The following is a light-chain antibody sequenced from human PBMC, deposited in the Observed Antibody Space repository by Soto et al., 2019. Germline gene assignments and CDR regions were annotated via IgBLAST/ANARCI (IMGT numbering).Light chain of an antibody. CDR1: QSVNSN. V-gene: IGKV3-15*01. Sequence: EIVMTQSPATLSVSPGERATLSCRASQSVNSNLAWYQQKPGQAPRLLIYGPSTRATGIPARFSGSGSGTEFSLTISSLQSEDFAVYYCQQYYNWPPWTFGQGTKVEIK. CDR3: QQYYNWPPWT. CDR2: GPS. J-gene: IGKJ1*01.